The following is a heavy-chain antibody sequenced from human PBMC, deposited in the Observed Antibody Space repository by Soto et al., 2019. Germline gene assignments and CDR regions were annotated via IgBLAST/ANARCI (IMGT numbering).Heavy chain of an antibody. CDR2: IYSGGST. CDR1: GFTVSSNY. Sequence: EVQLVETGGGLIQPGGSLRLSCAASGFTVSSNYMSWVRQAPGKGLEWVSVIYSGGSTYYADSVKGRFTISRDNSKNTLYLQMNRLRAEDTAVYYCAREGGSSSWYGYYGMDVWGQGTTVTVSS. J-gene: IGHJ6*02. CDR3: AREGGSSSWYGYYGMDV. V-gene: IGHV3-53*02. D-gene: IGHD6-13*01.